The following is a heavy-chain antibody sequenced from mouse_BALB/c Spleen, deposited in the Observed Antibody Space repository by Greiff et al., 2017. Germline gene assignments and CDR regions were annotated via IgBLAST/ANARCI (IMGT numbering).Heavy chain of an antibody. CDR1: GFAFSSYD. CDR2: ISSGGGST. J-gene: IGHJ2*01. D-gene: IGHD2-1*01. CDR3: ARHSGALYGNYTCYFDY. V-gene: IGHV5-12-1*01. Sequence: EVQLVESGGGLVKPGGSLKLSCAASGFAFSSYDMSWVRQTPEKRLEWVAYISSGGGSTYYPDTVKGRFTISRDNAKNTLYLQMSSLKSEDTAMYYCARHSGALYGNYTCYFDYWGQGTTLTVSS.